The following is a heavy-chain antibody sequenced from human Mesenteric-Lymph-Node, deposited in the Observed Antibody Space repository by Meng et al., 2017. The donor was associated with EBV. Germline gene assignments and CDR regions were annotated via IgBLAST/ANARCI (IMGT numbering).Heavy chain of an antibody. Sequence: EVRLVESGGGLVQPGGSLRLSCAASGFPFSSYGMNWVRQAPGKGLEWVSSISTSSRYIYYADSVVGRFTISRDSGSLFLHMNSLRVEDTGVYYCARDPHGGGGGDYWGQGTLVTVSS. CDR3: ARDPHGGGGGDY. CDR1: GFPFSSYG. V-gene: IGHV3-21*01. J-gene: IGHJ4*02. D-gene: IGHD3-16*01. CDR2: ISTSSRYI.